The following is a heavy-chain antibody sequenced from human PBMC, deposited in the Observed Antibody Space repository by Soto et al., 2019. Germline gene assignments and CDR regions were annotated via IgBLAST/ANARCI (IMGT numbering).Heavy chain of an antibody. J-gene: IGHJ6*02. D-gene: IGHD5-12*01. V-gene: IGHV4-30-2*01. CDR1: GGSISSGGYS. CDR2: IYHSGST. Sequence: QLQLQESGSGLVKPSQTLSLTCAVSGGSISSGGYSWSWIRQPPGKGLEWIGYIYHSGSTYYNPFIKSRVTISVDRSKNQFSLKLSSVTAADTAVYYCARRRGFPYYYGMDVWGQGTTVTVSS. CDR3: ARRRGFPYYYGMDV.